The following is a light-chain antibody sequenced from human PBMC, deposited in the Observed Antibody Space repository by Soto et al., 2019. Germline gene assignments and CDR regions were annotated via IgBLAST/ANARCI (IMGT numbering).Light chain of an antibody. Sequence: DIQMTQSPSTLSASVGDRVTITCRASQSISRSLAWYQQKSGKAPKLLIYDASRLESGVPSRFSGSGFETEFTLTISGLQPDDFATYYCQQYQSYFLTFGPGTTVD. J-gene: IGKJ3*01. CDR1: QSISRS. V-gene: IGKV1-5*01. CDR2: DAS. CDR3: QQYQSYFLT.